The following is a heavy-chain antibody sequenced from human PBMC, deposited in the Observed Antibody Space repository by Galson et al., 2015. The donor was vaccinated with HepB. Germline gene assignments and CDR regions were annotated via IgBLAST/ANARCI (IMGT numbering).Heavy chain of an antibody. CDR2: IYQSGST. CDR3: ARPYSSGWYGAFDI. CDR1: GDSITNTNW. J-gene: IGHJ3*02. V-gene: IGHV4-4*02. Sequence: SETLFLTCTVSGDSITNTNWWSWVRQAPGKGLEWIGEIYQSGSTNHNPSLESRVTISVDTSKNQFSLKLSSVTAADTAVYYCARPYSSGWYGAFDIWGQGTMVTVSS. D-gene: IGHD6-19*01.